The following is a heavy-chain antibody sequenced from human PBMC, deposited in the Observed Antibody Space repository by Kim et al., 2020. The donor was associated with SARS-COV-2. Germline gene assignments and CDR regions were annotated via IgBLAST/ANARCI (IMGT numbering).Heavy chain of an antibody. CDR2: ISGSGGST. CDR3: AKDLTGVIAAAPVDY. J-gene: IGHJ4*02. Sequence: GGSLRLSCAASGFTFSSYAMSWVRQAPGKGLEWVSAISGSGGSTYYADSVKGRFTISRDNSKNTLYLQMNSLRAEDTAVYYCAKDLTGVIAAAPVDYWGQGTLVTVSS. V-gene: IGHV3-23*01. CDR1: GFTFSSYA. D-gene: IGHD6-13*01.